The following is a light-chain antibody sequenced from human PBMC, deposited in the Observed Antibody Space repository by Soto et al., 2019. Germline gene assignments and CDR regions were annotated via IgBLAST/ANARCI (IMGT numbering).Light chain of an antibody. CDR2: GAS. V-gene: IGKV3-15*01. CDR3: QQYDYWPPYT. Sequence: TLSVSPGERATLSCRASQNISNNLAWYQQKPGRSPRLLIYGASTRATGIPARFSGSGSGTEFTLTISSLQSEDFAVYYCQQYDYWPPYTFGQGTKLEIK. J-gene: IGKJ2*01. CDR1: QNISNN.